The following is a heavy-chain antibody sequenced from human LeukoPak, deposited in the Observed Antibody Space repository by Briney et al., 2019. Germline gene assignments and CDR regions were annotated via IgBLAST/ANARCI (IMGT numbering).Heavy chain of an antibody. CDR1: GYSISSGYY. Sequence: PSETLSLTCSVSGYSISSGYYWGWIRQPPGKGLEWIGSIYHSGSTYYNPSLKSRVTISVDTSKNQFSLKLRSVTAADTAVYYCARDPYDSSGYYWLDPWGRGTLVTVSS. D-gene: IGHD3-22*01. V-gene: IGHV4-38-2*02. CDR2: IYHSGST. J-gene: IGHJ5*02. CDR3: ARDPYDSSGYYWLDP.